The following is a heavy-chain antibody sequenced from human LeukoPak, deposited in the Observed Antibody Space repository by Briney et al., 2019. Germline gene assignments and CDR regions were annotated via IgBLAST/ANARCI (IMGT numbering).Heavy chain of an antibody. CDR3: ARVESRDGYNYGERGDWLDP. V-gene: IGHV4-39*07. J-gene: IGHJ5*02. D-gene: IGHD5-24*01. Sequence: SETLSLTCTVSGGSISSSSYYWGWIRQPPGKGLEWIGSIYYSGSTYYNPSLKSRVTISVDTSKNQFSLRLSSVTAAATAVYYCARVESRDGYNYGERGDWLDPWGQGTLVTVSS. CDR2: IYYSGST. CDR1: GGSISSSSYY.